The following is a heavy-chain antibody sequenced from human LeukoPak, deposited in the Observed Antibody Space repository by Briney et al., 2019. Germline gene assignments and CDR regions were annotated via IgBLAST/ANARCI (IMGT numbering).Heavy chain of an antibody. CDR3: AILADV. V-gene: IGHV3-48*03. CDR2: ISNDGDTI. J-gene: IGHJ6*04. Sequence: GGSLRLSCAGSGFTFSYYEMFWVRQTAGKGLEWIAYISNDGDTIYYEDTVKGRFTISRDNAKSSLYLQMSSLRAGDTAVYYCAILADVWGKGTTVVISS. CDR1: GFTFSYYE.